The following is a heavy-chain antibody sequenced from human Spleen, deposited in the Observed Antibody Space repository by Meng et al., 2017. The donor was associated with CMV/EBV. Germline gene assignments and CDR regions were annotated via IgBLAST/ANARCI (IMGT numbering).Heavy chain of an antibody. V-gene: IGHV3-13*03. CDR1: GFTFSSYD. J-gene: IGHJ4*02. CDR2: IGTAGDT. D-gene: IGHD2-2*02. CDR3: ARAGLGYCSVTSCYNDY. Sequence: GESLKISCAACGFTFSSYDMHWVRQATGKGLEWVSAIGTAGDTYYPGSVKGQFTISRDNAKNSLFLQMSSLRAEDTAMYYCARAGLGYCSVTSCYNDYWGQGTLVTVSS.